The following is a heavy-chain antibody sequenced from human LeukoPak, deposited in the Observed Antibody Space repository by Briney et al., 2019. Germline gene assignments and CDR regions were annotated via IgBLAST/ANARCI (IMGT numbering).Heavy chain of an antibody. CDR3: ARDQTVTGGFDY. D-gene: IGHD4-17*01. CDR1: GGSISSGGYS. V-gene: IGHV4-30-2*01. Sequence: PSETLSLTCAVSGGSISSGGYSWSWIRQPPGKGLEWIGYIYHSGSTYYNPSLKSRVTISVDRSKNQFSLKLSSVTAADTAVYYCARDQTVTGGFDYWGQGILVTVSS. CDR2: IYHSGST. J-gene: IGHJ4*02.